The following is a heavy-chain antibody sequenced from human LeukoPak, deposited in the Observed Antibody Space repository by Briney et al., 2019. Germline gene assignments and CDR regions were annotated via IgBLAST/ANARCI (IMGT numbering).Heavy chain of an antibody. CDR1: GFTFNNYA. CDR2: ITGRGDVT. D-gene: IGHD4-17*01. CDR3: AKGSHGDHEN. J-gene: IGHJ4*02. V-gene: IGHV3-23*01. Sequence: GGSLRLSCAASGFTFNNYAMSWIRQAPRQGLEWVSAITGRGDVTYYADSVKGRFTISRDNSKNTLSLQMDSLSAEDTAVYYYAKGSHGDHENWGQGTLVTVSS.